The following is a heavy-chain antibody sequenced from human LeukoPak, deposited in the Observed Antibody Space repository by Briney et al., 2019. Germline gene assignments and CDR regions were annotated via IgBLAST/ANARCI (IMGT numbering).Heavy chain of an antibody. D-gene: IGHD2-2*01. Sequence: SETLSLTFTVSGGSMTGHYWSWLRQPPGKGLEWIGHIFYTGITNYGPSLKGRVTFLVDTSKNQFSLRVNSVTAADTAVYYCARLTRLVPVGTTYYHSLDVWGQGATVTVSS. V-gene: IGHV4-59*08. CDR3: ARLTRLVPVGTTYYHSLDV. CDR1: GGSMTGHY. CDR2: IFYTGIT. J-gene: IGHJ6*02.